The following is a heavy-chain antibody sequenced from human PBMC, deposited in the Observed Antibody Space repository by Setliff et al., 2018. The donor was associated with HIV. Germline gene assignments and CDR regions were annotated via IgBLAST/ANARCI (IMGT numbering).Heavy chain of an antibody. J-gene: IGHJ4*02. CDR3: AKEFSLYYYDSSGYSYFDY. V-gene: IGHV3-48*04. CDR2: ISSGATTI. Sequence: GGSLRLSCAASGFTFSFYTMNWVRQAPGKGLEWISHISSGATTIDYADSVKGRFTISRDDAKNTLYLQMNSLRAEDTAVYYCAKEFSLYYYDSSGYSYFDYWGQGTLVTVSS. D-gene: IGHD3-22*01. CDR1: GFTFSFYT.